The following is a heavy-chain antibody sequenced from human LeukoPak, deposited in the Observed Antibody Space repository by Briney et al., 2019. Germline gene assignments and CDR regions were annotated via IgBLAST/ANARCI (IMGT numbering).Heavy chain of an antibody. CDR1: GGSISSSSYY. V-gene: IGHV4-39*01. D-gene: IGHD1-26*01. Sequence: PSETLSLTCTVSGGSISSSSYYWGWIRQPPGKGLEWIGSIYYSGSTYYNPSLKSRVTISVDTSKNQFSLKLSSVTAADTAVYYCARPTTTQDWYFDLWGRGTLVTVSS. J-gene: IGHJ2*01. CDR2: IYYSGST. CDR3: ARPTTTQDWYFDL.